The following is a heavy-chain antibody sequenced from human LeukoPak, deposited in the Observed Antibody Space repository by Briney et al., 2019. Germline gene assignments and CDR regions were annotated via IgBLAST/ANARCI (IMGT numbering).Heavy chain of an antibody. D-gene: IGHD3-10*01. CDR2: INHSGST. CDR1: GGSFSGYY. J-gene: IGHJ4*02. CDR3: ARGGKKYGSGSYAFDY. Sequence: SETLSLTCAVYGGSFSGYYWSWIRQPPGKGLEWIGEINHSGSTNYNPSLKSGVTISVDTSKNQFSLKLSSVTAADTAVYYCARGGKKYGSGSYAFDYWGQGTLVTVSS. V-gene: IGHV4-34*01.